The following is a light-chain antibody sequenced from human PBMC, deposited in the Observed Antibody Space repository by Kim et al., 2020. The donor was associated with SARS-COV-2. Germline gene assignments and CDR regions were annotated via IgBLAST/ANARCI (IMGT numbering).Light chain of an antibody. CDR2: GAS. V-gene: IGKV3-15*01. Sequence: EIVMTQSPATLSVSPGERATLSCRASQSVSSNLAWYQQKPGQAPRLLIYGASTRATGSPARFSGRGSGTVFTLIISSLQYEDFAVYYCQQYNSFPLTFGQGTQLEIK. CDR1: QSVSSN. J-gene: IGKJ1*01. CDR3: QQYNSFPLT.